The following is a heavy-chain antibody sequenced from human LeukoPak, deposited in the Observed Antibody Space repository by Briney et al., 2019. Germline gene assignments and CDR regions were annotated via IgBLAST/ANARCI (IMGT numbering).Heavy chain of an antibody. Sequence: GGSLRLSCAASGFTFSNYWMNWVRQAPGKGLEWVANIKQDGSEIFYVDSVKGRFTISRDNAKNSLSLQMNNLRVEDTAVYYCARAGNHWHYVYWGQGTVVTVSS. CDR2: IKQDGSEI. J-gene: IGHJ4*02. CDR3: ARAGNHWHYVY. V-gene: IGHV3-7*01. CDR1: GFTFSNYW. D-gene: IGHD1-7*01.